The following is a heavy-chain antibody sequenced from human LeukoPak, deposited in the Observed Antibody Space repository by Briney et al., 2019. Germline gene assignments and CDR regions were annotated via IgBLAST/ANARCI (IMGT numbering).Heavy chain of an antibody. CDR1: GYTFTSYD. D-gene: IGHD2-21*02. V-gene: IGHV1-8*01. Sequence: ASVKVSCKASGYTFTSYDINWVRQATGQGLEWMGWMNPNSGNTGYAQTFQGRVTMTRNTSISTAYMELSSLRSEDTAVYYCAREAPAYCGGDCYSNNWFDPWGQGTLVTVSS. J-gene: IGHJ5*02. CDR2: MNPNSGNT. CDR3: AREAPAYCGGDCYSNNWFDP.